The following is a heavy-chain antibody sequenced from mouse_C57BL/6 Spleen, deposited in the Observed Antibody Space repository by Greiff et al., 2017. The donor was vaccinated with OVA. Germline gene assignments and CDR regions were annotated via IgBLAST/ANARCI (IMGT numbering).Heavy chain of an antibody. CDR2: INPSTGGT. J-gene: IGHJ1*03. Sequence: EVKLVESGPELVKPGASVKISCKASGYSFTGYYMNWVKQSPEKSLEWIGEINPSTGGTTYNQKFKAKATLTVDKSSSTAYMQLKSLTSEDSAVYYCARDYRANWYFDVWGTGTTVTVSS. CDR1: GYSFTGYY. V-gene: IGHV1-42*01. CDR3: ARDYRANWYFDV. D-gene: IGHD2-12*01.